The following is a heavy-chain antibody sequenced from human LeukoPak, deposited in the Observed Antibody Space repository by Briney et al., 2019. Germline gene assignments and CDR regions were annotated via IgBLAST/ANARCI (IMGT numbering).Heavy chain of an antibody. CDR3: AKGGIISGHAFDI. J-gene: IGHJ3*02. V-gene: IGHV3-21*01. Sequence: GGSLRLSCVASGFTFNFYSISWVRQAPGRGLEWVASITSGSSYVYSADSVKGRFTISRDNSKNTLYLQMNSLRAEDTAVYYCAKGGIISGHAFDIWGQGTMVTVSS. CDR1: GFTFNFYS. CDR2: ITSGSSYV. D-gene: IGHD2-15*01.